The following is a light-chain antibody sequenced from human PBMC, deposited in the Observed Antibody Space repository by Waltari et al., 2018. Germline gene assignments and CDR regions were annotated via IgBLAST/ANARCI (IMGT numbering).Light chain of an antibody. CDR3: QQSFITPLT. J-gene: IGKJ4*01. CDR2: AAS. V-gene: IGKV1-39*01. CDR1: QSINSH. Sequence: DVQMTQSPSSLSAFVGDRVTITCRASQSINSHLNWYQQKPGKAPNLLIYAASSVQTWVPSRFSGSGSGTDFTLTISSLQPEDFATYYCQQSFITPLTFGGGTKVEI.